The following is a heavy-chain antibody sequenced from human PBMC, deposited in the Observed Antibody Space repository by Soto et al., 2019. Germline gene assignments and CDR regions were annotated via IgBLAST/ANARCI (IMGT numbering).Heavy chain of an antibody. CDR2: FDPEDGKT. V-gene: IGHV1-24*01. J-gene: IGHJ4*02. CDR3: ATDPDSSSSNFDY. Sequence: QVQLVQSGAEVKKPGASVKVSCNISGYTLTELSMHWVRQAPGKGLEWMGGFDPEDGKTIYGQKFQGRVTMTEDTSTNTVYMELSSLRSEDTAVYYCATDPDSSSSNFDYWGQGTPVTVYS. D-gene: IGHD3-22*01. CDR1: GYTLTELS.